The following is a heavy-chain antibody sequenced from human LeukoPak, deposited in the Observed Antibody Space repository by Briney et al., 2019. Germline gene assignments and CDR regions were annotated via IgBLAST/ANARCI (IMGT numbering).Heavy chain of an antibody. D-gene: IGHD3-10*01. CDR1: GSTFSSYA. V-gene: IGHV3-30*04. Sequence: GRSLRLSCAASGSTFSSYAMHWVRQAPGKGLEWVAVISYDGSNKYYADSVKGRFTISRDNSKNTLYLQMNSLRAEDTAVYYCARSPMVPKYYYYGMDVWGQGTTVTVSS. CDR2: ISYDGSNK. J-gene: IGHJ6*02. CDR3: ARSPMVPKYYYYGMDV.